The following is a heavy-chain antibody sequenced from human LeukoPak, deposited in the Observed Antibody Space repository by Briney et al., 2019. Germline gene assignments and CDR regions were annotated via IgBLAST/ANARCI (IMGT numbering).Heavy chain of an antibody. CDR1: GFTFSSYA. V-gene: IGHV3-23*01. J-gene: IGHJ4*02. D-gene: IGHD3-22*01. Sequence: GGSLRLSCAASGFTFSSYAMSWVRQAPGKGLEWVSAISGSGGSTYYADSVKGRFTISRDNSKNTLYLQMNSLRAEDTAVYYCAKDKYDYYDSSGLVDYWGQGTLVTVSS. CDR2: ISGSGGST. CDR3: AKDKYDYYDSSGLVDY.